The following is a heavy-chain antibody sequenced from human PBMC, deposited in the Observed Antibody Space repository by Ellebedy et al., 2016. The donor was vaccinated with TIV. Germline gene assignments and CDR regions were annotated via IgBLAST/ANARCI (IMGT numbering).Heavy chain of an antibody. CDR1: GLTFSVYA. D-gene: IGHD1-26*01. Sequence: GGSLRLXXAASGLTFSVYAMTWVRQAPGKGLEWISLIGGLDTATYYADSVKGRFTISRDNSKDTLYLQMNSLRAEDTAVYYCARRGRGAVGFDYWGQGTLVTVSS. V-gene: IGHV3-23*03. J-gene: IGHJ4*02. CDR3: ARRGRGAVGFDY. CDR2: IGGLDTAT.